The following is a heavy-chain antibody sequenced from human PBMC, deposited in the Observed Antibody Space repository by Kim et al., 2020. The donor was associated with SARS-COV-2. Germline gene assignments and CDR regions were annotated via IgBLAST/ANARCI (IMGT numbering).Heavy chain of an antibody. D-gene: IGHD1-7*01. CDR1: GGSVSSGDHY. CDR3: ARGTSRLNWNYGAVDLDS. V-gene: IGHV4-31*03. CDR2: IFYSGSI. Sequence: SETLSLTCTVSGGSVSSGDHYWTWIRQHSGRGLEWIGYIFYSGSIFYNPSLKSRITVSLDTSKNQFSLKLTSVTAADTAVYFCARGTSRLNWNYGAVDLDSWGRGTLVTVSS. J-gene: IGHJ4*02.